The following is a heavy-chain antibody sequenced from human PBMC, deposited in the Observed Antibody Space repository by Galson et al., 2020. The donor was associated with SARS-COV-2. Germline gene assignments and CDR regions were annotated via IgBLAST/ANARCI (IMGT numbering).Heavy chain of an antibody. CDR1: GYRFTSYW. V-gene: IGHV5-51*01. CDR2: VFPGDSET. J-gene: IGHJ6*04. Sequence: GKPLKISCKSSGYRFTSYWIGWVRQMPGKGLGWMGIVFPGDSETRYSPSFQGQVTISSDKSISTAYLQWSSRTAPASPMYYCARQTADCRNGICYAGYYHGRECWGKGTTVTVSA. D-gene: IGHD2-8*01. CDR3: ARQTADCRNGICYAGYYHGREC.